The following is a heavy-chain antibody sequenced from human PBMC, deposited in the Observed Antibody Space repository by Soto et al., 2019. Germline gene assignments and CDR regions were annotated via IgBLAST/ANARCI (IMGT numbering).Heavy chain of an antibody. Sequence: QVQLQESGPGLVEPSETLSLTCTVSGASISAYAWSWIRQPAGKGLEWIGRLYSSGNTNYNPSFKSRLTMSADTSKNQFSLKLSSVTAADTAVYYCAKGADWFDPWGQGTLVTVSS. J-gene: IGHJ5*02. CDR1: GASISAYA. CDR3: AKGADWFDP. CDR2: LYSSGNT. D-gene: IGHD3-16*01. V-gene: IGHV4-4*07.